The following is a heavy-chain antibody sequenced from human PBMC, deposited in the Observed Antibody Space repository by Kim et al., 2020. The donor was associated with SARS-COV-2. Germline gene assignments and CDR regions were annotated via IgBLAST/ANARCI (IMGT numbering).Heavy chain of an antibody. Sequence: GGSLRLSCAASGFTFSSYAMSWVRQAPGKGLEWVSAISGSGGSTYYADSVKGRFTISRDNSKNTLYLQMNSLRAEDTAVYYCAKGHPLIFTVVVPAAILVDYWGQGTLVTVSS. CDR1: GFTFSSYA. V-gene: IGHV3-23*01. D-gene: IGHD2-2*01. CDR2: ISGSGGST. CDR3: AKGHPLIFTVVVPAAILVDY. J-gene: IGHJ4*02.